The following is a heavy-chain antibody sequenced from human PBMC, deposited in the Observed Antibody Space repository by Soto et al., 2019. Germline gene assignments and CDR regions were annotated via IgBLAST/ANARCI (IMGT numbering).Heavy chain of an antibody. CDR1: GYGLSSYD. J-gene: IGHJ4*02. CDR3: ARAPGPDFWSAPSYDY. D-gene: IGHD3-3*01. CDR2: MNPNSGNT. V-gene: IGHV1-8*01. Sequence: VSLKGDWKGAGYGLSSYDSNWGRKATGQGLEWMGWMNPNSGNTGYAQKFQGRVTMTRNTSISTAYMELSSLRSEDTAVYYCARAPGPDFWSAPSYDYWGQGTLVTVYS.